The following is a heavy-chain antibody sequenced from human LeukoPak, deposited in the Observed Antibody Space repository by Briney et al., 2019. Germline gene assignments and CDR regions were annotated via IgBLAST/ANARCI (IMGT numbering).Heavy chain of an antibody. CDR3: ARGGAAAGTSDWFDP. CDR1: GYTFTGYY. V-gene: IGHV1-2*02. CDR2: INPNSGGT. D-gene: IGHD6-13*01. Sequence: ASVKVSCKASGYTFTGYYMHWVRQAPGQGLEWKGWINPNSGGTNYAQKFQGRVTMTRDTSISTAYMELSRLRSDDTAVYYCARGGAAAGTSDWFDPWGQGTLVTVSS. J-gene: IGHJ5*02.